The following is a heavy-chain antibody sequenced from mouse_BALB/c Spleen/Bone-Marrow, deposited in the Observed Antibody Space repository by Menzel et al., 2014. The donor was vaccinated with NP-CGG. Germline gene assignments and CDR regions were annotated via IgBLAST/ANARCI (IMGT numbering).Heavy chain of an antibody. CDR3: ARGGASGLYYYAMDY. V-gene: IGHV1S137*01. CDR1: GYTFTDFA. D-gene: IGHD3-1*01. CDR2: ISPYYADG. J-gene: IGHJ4*01. Sequence: QVQLQQFGAELVRPGVSVKISCKGSGYTFTDFAIHWVKQSHTKSLEWIGVISPYYADGGYNQKFKGKATMTIDRSSSTAYMELARPTSEDSAIYYCARGGASGLYYYAMDYWGQGTSVTVSS.